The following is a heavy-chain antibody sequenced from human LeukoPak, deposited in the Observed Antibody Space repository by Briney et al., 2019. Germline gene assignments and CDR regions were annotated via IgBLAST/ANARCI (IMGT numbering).Heavy chain of an antibody. V-gene: IGHV1-8*02. CDR1: GGTFSSYA. D-gene: IGHD5-12*01. CDR3: ARGDLRLLFPIDY. CDR2: MNPNSGNT. J-gene: IGHJ4*02. Sequence: ASVKVSCKASGGTFSSYAISWVRQAPGQGLEWMGWMNPNSGNTGYAQKFQGRVTMTRNTSISTAYMELSSLRSEDTAVYYCARGDLRLLFPIDYWGQGTLVTVSS.